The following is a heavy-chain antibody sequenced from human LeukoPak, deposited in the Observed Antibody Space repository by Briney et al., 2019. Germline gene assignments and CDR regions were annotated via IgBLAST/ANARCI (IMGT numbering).Heavy chain of an antibody. D-gene: IGHD4-11*01. CDR1: GGSISSGGYY. CDR3: AREMTTVTYNWFDP. V-gene: IGHV4-30-2*01. Sequence: SETLSLTCTVSGGSISSGGYYWSWIRQPPGKGLEWIGYIYHSGSTYYNPSLKSRVTISVDTSKNQFSLKLSSVTAADTAVYYCAREMTTVTYNWFDPWGQGTLVTVSS. CDR2: IYHSGST. J-gene: IGHJ5*02.